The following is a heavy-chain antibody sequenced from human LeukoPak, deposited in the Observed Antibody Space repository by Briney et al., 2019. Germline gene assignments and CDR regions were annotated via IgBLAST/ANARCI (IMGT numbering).Heavy chain of an antibody. CDR2: ISGSGGST. D-gene: IGHD2-21*02. Sequence: PGGSLRLSCAASGFTFSSYAMSWVRQAPGKGLEWVSAISGSGGSTYYADSVKGRFTISRDNSKNTLYLQMSSLRAEDTAVYYCAKDWWGGDCGGDCYSSFDYWGQGTLVTASS. J-gene: IGHJ4*02. CDR3: AKDWWGGDCGGDCYSSFDY. V-gene: IGHV3-23*01. CDR1: GFTFSSYA.